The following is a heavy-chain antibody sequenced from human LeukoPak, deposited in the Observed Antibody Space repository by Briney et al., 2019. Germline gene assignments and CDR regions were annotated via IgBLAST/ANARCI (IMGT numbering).Heavy chain of an antibody. CDR3: ARGDSSSWLMVPTGY. D-gene: IGHD6-13*01. J-gene: IGHJ4*02. CDR1: GFTFSSYS. CDR2: ISSSSSYI. V-gene: IGHV3-21*01. Sequence: GGSLRLSCAASGFTFSSYSMNWVRQAPGKGLEWVSSISSSSSYIYYADSVKGRFTISRDNAKNSLYLQMNSLRAEDTAVYYCARGDSSSWLMVPTGYWGQGTLVTVSS.